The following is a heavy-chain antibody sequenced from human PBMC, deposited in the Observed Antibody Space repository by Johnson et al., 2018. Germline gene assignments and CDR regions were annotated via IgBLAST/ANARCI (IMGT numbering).Heavy chain of an antibody. CDR1: GGSFSAHS. V-gene: IGHV4-34*01. CDR3: VTERYSYGQTIDY. CDR2: FTHSGST. J-gene: IGHJ4*02. Sequence: QVQLQQWGAGLLKXSETXSLXCAVYGGSFSAHSWNWVRQPPGKGLEWVGEFTHSGSTSCNPSLKSRLTISLDTSKNHFSLNLTSVTAADTAVYYCVTERYSYGQTIDYWGQGSLVTVSS. D-gene: IGHD5-18*01.